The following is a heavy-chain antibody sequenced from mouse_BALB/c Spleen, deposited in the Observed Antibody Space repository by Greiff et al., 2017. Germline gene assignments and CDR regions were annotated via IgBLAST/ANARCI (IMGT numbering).Heavy chain of an antibody. CDR1: GFTFSSFG. V-gene: IGHV5-17*02. J-gene: IGHJ4*01. CDR2: ISSGSSTI. Sequence: EVQLVESGGGLVQPGGSRKLSCAASGFTFSSFGMHWVRQAPEKGLEWVAYISSGSSTIYYADTVKGRFTISRDNPKNTLFLQMTSLRSEDTAMYYCARTGTSGAMDYWGQGTSVTVSS. D-gene: IGHD4-1*01. CDR3: ARTGTSGAMDY.